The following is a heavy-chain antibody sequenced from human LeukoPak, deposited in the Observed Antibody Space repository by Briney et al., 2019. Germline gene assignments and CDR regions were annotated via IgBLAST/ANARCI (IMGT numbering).Heavy chain of an antibody. J-gene: IGHJ3*02. CDR1: GFTFSSYA. D-gene: IGHD2-2*01. V-gene: IGHV3-23*01. CDR3: AKSAACSSTSCAMGDAFDI. Sequence: GGSLRLSCAASGFTFSSYAMSWVRQAPGKWLEWVSSISGSGGSTYYADSVKGRFTISRDNSKNTLYMQMNSLRAEDTAVYYCAKSAACSSTSCAMGDAFDIWGQGTMVTVTS. CDR2: ISGSGGST.